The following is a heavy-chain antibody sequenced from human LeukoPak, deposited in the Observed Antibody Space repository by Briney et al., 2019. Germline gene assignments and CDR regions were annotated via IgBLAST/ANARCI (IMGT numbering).Heavy chain of an antibody. V-gene: IGHV1-69*04. CDR1: GGTFSSYA. Sequence: GSPVKVSCKASGGTFSSYAISWVRQAPGQGLEWMGRIIPILGIANYAQKFQGRVTITADKSTSTAYMELSSLRSEDTAVYYCASESYYYDSSGYYPSRFDYWGQGTLVTVSS. CDR3: ASESYYYDSSGYYPSRFDY. J-gene: IGHJ4*02. CDR2: IIPILGIA. D-gene: IGHD3-22*01.